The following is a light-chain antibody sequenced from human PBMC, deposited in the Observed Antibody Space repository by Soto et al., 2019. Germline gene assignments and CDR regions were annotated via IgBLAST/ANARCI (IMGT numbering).Light chain of an antibody. CDR2: DAS. CDR3: QQRSNWPD. Sequence: EIVLTQSRPTLSLSPGERASLSCRASQSVSSYLAWYQQKPGQAPRLLIYDASNRATGIPARFSGSGSGTDFTLTISSLEPEDFAVYDCQQRSNWPDFGQGTRLEIK. V-gene: IGKV3-11*01. J-gene: IGKJ5*01. CDR1: QSVSSY.